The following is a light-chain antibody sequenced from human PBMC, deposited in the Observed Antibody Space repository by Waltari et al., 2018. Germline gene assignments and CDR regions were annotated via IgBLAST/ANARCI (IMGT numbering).Light chain of an antibody. CDR3: QQFNDWPRT. CDR2: EAS. J-gene: IGKJ1*01. CDR1: QSISIN. Sequence: EVVMTQSPATLSVSQGERATLSCRAGQSISINMVWYQQRPGQAPRLLIYEASMRATDIPARFSGSGSGTEFTLTISSVQSEDAAVYYCQQFNDWPRTFGQGTKVEIK. V-gene: IGKV3-15*01.